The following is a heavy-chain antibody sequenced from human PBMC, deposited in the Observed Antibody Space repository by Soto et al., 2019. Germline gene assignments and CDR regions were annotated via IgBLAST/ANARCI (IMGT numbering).Heavy chain of an antibody. CDR1: GGSFSGYY. J-gene: IGHJ6*02. CDR3: ARDILTGYYYYGMDV. D-gene: IGHD3-9*01. CDR2: INHSGST. Sequence: PSETLSLTCAVYGGSFSGYYWSWIRQPPGKGLEWIGEINHSGSTNYNPSLKSRVTISVDTSKNQFSLKLSSVTAADTAVYYCARDILTGYYYYGMDVWGQGTTVTVSS. V-gene: IGHV4-34*01.